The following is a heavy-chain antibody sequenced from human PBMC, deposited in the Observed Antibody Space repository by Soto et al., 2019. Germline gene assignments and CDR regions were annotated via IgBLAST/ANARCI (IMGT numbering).Heavy chain of an antibody. J-gene: IGHJ4*02. CDR1: GGSTTSDY. D-gene: IGHD3-10*01. V-gene: IGHV4-59*01. Sequence: NPSETLSLTCTVSGGSTTSDYWSRIRQPPGKGLEWLGYIFHSLGAKYNPSLGSRGTISLDTSKNQLSLSLRSVTAADTAIYFCVRDLNGSGDYWGQGTLVPVSS. CDR2: IFHSLGA. CDR3: VRDLNGSGDY.